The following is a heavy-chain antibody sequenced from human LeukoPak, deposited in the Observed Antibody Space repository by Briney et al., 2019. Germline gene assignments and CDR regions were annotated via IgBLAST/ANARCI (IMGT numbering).Heavy chain of an antibody. CDR1: GFTFSSYA. CDR2: ISYDGSNK. CDR3: ARDQGIAAAVYYFDY. V-gene: IGHV3-30-3*01. J-gene: IGHJ4*02. Sequence: GRSLRLSCAASGFTFSSYAMHWVRQAPGKGLEWVAVISYDGSNKYYADSVKGRFTISRDNSKNTLYLQMNSLRAEDTAVYYCARDQGIAAAVYYFDYWGQGTLVTVSS. D-gene: IGHD6-13*01.